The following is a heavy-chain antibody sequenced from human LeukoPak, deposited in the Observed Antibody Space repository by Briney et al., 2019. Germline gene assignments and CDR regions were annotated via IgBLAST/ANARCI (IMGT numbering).Heavy chain of an antibody. J-gene: IGHJ4*02. Sequence: SETLSLTCTVSGGSISSYYWSWIRQPPGKGPEWIGYIYYSGSTNYNPSLKSRVTISVDTSKNQFSLKLSSVTAADTAVYYCARDRGYWSYFDYWGQGTLVTVSS. CDR1: GGSISSYY. CDR2: IYYSGST. V-gene: IGHV4-59*01. CDR3: ARDRGYWSYFDY. D-gene: IGHD5-12*01.